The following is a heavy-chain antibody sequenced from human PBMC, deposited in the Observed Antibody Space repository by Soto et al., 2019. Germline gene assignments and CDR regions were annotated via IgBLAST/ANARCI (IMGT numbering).Heavy chain of an antibody. V-gene: IGHV4-34*01. J-gene: IGHJ4*02. Sequence: PSETLSLTCALYGGSFDGYYWSWIRQSPGKGLEWIGEIHHSGSTKYNPSLKSRVSLSVDTSTKQFSLKMTSMTAADRGVYYCVRGVDSWSGYLFWGQGTPVTVSS. D-gene: IGHD3-3*01. CDR3: VRGVDSWSGYLF. CDR2: IHHSGST. CDR1: GGSFDGYY.